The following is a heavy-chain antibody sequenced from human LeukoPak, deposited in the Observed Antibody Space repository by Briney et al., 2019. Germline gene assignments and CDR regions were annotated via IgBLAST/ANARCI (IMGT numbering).Heavy chain of an antibody. V-gene: IGHV4-59*01. Sequence: SETLSLTCTVSGGSISSYYWSWIRQPPGKGLEWIGYIYYCGSTNYNPSLKSRVTISVDTTKNQFSLKLSSVTAADTAVYYCARDDYDSSGYYYGMDVWGQGTTVTVSS. J-gene: IGHJ6*02. CDR3: ARDDYDSSGYYYGMDV. CDR2: IYYCGST. D-gene: IGHD3-22*01. CDR1: GGSISSYY.